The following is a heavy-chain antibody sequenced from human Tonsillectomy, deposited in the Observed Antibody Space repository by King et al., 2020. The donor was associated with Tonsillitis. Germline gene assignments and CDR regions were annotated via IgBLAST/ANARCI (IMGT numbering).Heavy chain of an antibody. CDR3: ARDRYGDYADY. V-gene: IGHV4-31*03. CDR1: GGSISSGGYY. Sequence: QLQESGPGLVKPSQTLSLTCTVSGGSISSGGYYWSWIRQHPGKGLEWIGYIYYSGSTSYNPSLKSRVTISVDTSKNQFSLKLSSAPAADTAVYFCARDRYGDYADYWGQGTLVTVSS. CDR2: IYYSGST. D-gene: IGHD4-17*01. J-gene: IGHJ4*02.